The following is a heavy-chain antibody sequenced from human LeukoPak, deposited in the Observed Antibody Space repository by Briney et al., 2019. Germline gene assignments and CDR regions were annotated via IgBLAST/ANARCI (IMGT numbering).Heavy chain of an antibody. Sequence: PGGSLRLSCAASGLTFSSYWMSWVRQAPGKGLEWVANIKQDGSAKNYGDSVKGRFTISRDNAKNSLYLQMNSLRVEDAAVYYCAKWGSSWSFDYWGQGTLVTVSS. CDR1: GLTFSSYW. CDR3: AKWGSSWSFDY. J-gene: IGHJ4*02. V-gene: IGHV3-7*01. D-gene: IGHD6-13*01. CDR2: IKQDGSAK.